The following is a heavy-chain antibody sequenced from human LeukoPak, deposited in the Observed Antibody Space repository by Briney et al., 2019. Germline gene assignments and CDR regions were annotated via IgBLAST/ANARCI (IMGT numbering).Heavy chain of an antibody. V-gene: IGHV4-34*01. CDR2: INHSGST. CDR3: ARGRGSYYFQH. CDR1: GFTFSSYE. D-gene: IGHD3-10*01. J-gene: IGHJ1*01. Sequence: NPGGSLRLSCAASGFTFSSYEMNWVRQAPGKGLEWIGEINHSGSTNYNPSLKSRVTISVDTSKNQFSLKLSSVTAADTAVYYCARGRGSYYFQHWGQGTLVTVSS.